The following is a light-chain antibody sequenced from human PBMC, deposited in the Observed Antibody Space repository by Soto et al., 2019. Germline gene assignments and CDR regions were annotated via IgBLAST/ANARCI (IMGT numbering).Light chain of an antibody. J-gene: IGKJ5*01. CDR2: DAS. CDR3: QQRSNWPPT. V-gene: IGKV3-11*01. CDR1: QSVSSY. Sequence: EIALTQSPATLSLSPGEGATLSCRASQSVSSYLAWYQQRPGQAPRLLIYDASNRATGIPARFSGSGSGTDFILTISSLEPEDFAVYYCQQRSNWPPTFGQGTRLEI.